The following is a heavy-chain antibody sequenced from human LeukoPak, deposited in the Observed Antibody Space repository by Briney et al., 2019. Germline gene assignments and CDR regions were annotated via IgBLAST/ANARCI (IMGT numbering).Heavy chain of an antibody. Sequence: GGSLRLSCAASGFTFSDYYMSWIRQAPGKGLEWVSYISSSGSTIYYADSVKGRFSISRDNAKNSLYLQMNSLRAEDTAVYYCAKAHARQQHFGFYGMDVWGQGTTVIVSS. D-gene: IGHD6-13*01. CDR2: ISSSGSTI. V-gene: IGHV3-11*01. CDR3: AKAHARQQHFGFYGMDV. J-gene: IGHJ6*02. CDR1: GFTFSDYY.